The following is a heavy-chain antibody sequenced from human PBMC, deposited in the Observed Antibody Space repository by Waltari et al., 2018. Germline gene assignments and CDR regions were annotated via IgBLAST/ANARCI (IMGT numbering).Heavy chain of an antibody. CDR2: IDGDGGRT. Sequence: VQLMESGGGLVQPGGSLRLSCATSGFTSSAFWMHAVRQTPGRGQVGVASIDGDGGRTNYADSVKARFIIYKDNAKKTIYLQMNNLRVEDTGIYYCARLQGIYREWGAWELQTGDAYDAWGQGTMVTVS. D-gene: IGHD1-26*01. V-gene: IGHV3-74*01. J-gene: IGHJ3*01. CDR3: ARLQGIYREWGAWELQTGDAYDA. CDR1: GFTSSAFW.